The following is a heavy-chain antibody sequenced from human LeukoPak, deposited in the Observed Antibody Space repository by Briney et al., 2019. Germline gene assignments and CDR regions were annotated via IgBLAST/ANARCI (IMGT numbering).Heavy chain of an antibody. J-gene: IGHJ4*02. CDR2: IKPDGSDT. D-gene: IGHD5-12*01. Sequence: GGSLRLSCGASGFTFTTHWIHWVRQAPGKGLVWVSRIKPDGSDTNYADSVKGRFTISRDNAKNTVYLQMNSLRTEDTAVYYCARGKYGGYFIDYWGQGTLVTVSS. CDR1: GFTFTTHW. V-gene: IGHV3-74*01. CDR3: ARGKYGGYFIDY.